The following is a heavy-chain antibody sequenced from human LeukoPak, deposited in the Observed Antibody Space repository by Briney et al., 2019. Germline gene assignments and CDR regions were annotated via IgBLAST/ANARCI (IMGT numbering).Heavy chain of an antibody. CDR1: GFTFSSYG. CDR3: AKGGYSYGSGAFDI. CDR2: IRYDGSNK. J-gene: IGHJ3*02. D-gene: IGHD5-18*01. Sequence: GGSLRLSCAASGFTFSSYGMHWVRQAPGKGLEWVAFIRYDGSNKYYADSVKGRFTISRDNSKNTLYLQMNSLRAEDTAVYYCAKGGYSYGSGAFDIWGQGTMVTVSS. V-gene: IGHV3-30*02.